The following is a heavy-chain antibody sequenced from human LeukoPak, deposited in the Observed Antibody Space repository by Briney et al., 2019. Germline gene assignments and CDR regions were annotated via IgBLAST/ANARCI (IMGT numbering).Heavy chain of an antibody. V-gene: IGHV3-23*01. CDR3: AKGPQGITIFGVVKY. CDR1: GFTFSSHA. J-gene: IGHJ4*02. D-gene: IGHD3-3*01. Sequence: GGSLRLSCAASGFTFSSHAMSWVRQAPGKGLEWVSAISGSGGSTYYADSVKGRFTISRDNSKNTLYLQMNSLRAEDTAVYYCAKGPQGITIFGVVKYWGQGTLVTVSS. CDR2: ISGSGGST.